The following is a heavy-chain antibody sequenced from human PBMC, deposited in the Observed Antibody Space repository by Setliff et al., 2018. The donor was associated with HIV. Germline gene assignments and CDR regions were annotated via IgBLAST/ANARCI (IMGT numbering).Heavy chain of an antibody. D-gene: IGHD5-12*01. CDR1: GGSTSSSSYY. Sequence: SSETLSLTCTVSGGSTSSSSYYWGWIRQPPGKGLEWIGSIYYSGSTYYNPSLKSRVTISVDTSKNQFSLKLSSVTAADTAVYYCARQGGYSGYGFYYYYYYMDVWGKGTTVTVSS. V-gene: IGHV4-39*01. CDR2: IYYSGST. CDR3: ARQGGYSGYGFYYYYYYMDV. J-gene: IGHJ6*03.